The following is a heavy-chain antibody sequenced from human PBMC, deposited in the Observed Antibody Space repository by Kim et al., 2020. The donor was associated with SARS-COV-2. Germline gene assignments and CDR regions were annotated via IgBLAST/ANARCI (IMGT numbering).Heavy chain of an antibody. CDR2: INHSGST. CDR3: ARSLTEWLRFGFDY. J-gene: IGHJ4*02. V-gene: IGHV4-34*01. Sequence: SETLSLTCAVYGGSFSGYYWSWIRQPPGKGLEWIGEINHSGSTNYNPSLKSRVTISVDTSKNQFSLKLSSVTAADTAVYYCARSLTEWLRFGFDYWGQGTLVTVSS. D-gene: IGHD5-12*01. CDR1: GGSFSGYY.